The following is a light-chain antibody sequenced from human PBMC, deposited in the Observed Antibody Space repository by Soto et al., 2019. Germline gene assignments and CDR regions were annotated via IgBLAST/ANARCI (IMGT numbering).Light chain of an antibody. CDR3: QQYGSSTIT. CDR2: GAS. J-gene: IGKJ1*01. Sequence: EIVLTQSPVSLSLSPGERATLSCRASQSIDRYLVWYQQKPGQAPRLLIFGASNRATGIPARFTGSGSGTDFTLTISRLEPEDFAVYYCQQYGSSTITFGQGTKVDIK. CDR1: QSIDRY. V-gene: IGKV3-20*01.